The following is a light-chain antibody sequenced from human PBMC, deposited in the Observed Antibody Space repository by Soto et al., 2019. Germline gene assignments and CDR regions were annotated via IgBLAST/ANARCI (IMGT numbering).Light chain of an antibody. Sequence: QSALTQPASVSGSPGQSITISCTGTSSDVGGYNYVSWYQQHPGKAPKLMIYGVNTRPSGVSNRFSGSKSGNTASLTISGLQAEDEADYYCSSYTSSISFGGGTKLTVL. CDR3: SSYTSSIS. CDR2: GVN. J-gene: IGLJ2*01. V-gene: IGLV2-14*01. CDR1: SSDVGGYNY.